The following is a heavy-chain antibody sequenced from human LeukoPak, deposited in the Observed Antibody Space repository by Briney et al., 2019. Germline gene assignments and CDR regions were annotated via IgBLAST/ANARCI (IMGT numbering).Heavy chain of an antibody. V-gene: IGHV4-59*01. Sequence: SETLSLTCTVSGGSISSYYWSWIRQPPGKGLEWIGYIYYSGSTNYNPSLKSRVTISVDTSKNQFSLKLSSVTAADTAAYYCARERSRYYDSSGYRAFDIWGQGTMVTVSS. D-gene: IGHD3-22*01. CDR1: GGSISSYY. CDR3: ARERSRYYDSSGYRAFDI. CDR2: IYYSGST. J-gene: IGHJ3*02.